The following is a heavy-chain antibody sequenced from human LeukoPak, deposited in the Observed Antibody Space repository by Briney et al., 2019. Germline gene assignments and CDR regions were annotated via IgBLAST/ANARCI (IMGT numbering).Heavy chain of an antibody. CDR1: GGSISSSSYY. D-gene: IGHD2-21*02. CDR3: ARQRRIVVVTAIRWFDP. CDR2: IYYSGST. Sequence: SETLSLTCTVSGGSISSSSYYWGWIRQPPGTGLEWIGSIYYSGSTYYNPSLKSRVTISVDTSKNQFSLKLSSVTAADTAVYYCARQRRIVVVTAIRWFDPWGQGTLVTVSS. V-gene: IGHV4-39*01. J-gene: IGHJ5*02.